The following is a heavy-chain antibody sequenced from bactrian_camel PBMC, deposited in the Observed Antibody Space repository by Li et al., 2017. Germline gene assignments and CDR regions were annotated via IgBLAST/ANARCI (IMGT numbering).Heavy chain of an antibody. CDR3: AKDSAWVGYTH. V-gene: IGHV3S40*01. J-gene: IGHJ4*01. Sequence: VQLVESGGGSVQAGGSLRLSCATSGFTFSNYDMTWVRQAPGKGLEWVSTISTIGGGTSYYSDSVKGRFTVSRANAENTVHLQMNSLKSEDTAMYYCAKDSAWVGYTHWGRGTQVTVS. D-gene: IGHD5*01. CDR1: GFTFSNYD. CDR2: ISTIGGGTS.